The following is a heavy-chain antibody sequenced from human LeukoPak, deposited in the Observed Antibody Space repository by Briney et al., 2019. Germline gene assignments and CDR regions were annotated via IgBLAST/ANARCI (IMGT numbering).Heavy chain of an antibody. V-gene: IGHV3-30*02. CDR2: IRYDGSNK. D-gene: IGHD2-2*01. Sequence: PGGSLRLSCAASGFTFSSYGMHWVRQAPGKGLEWVAFIRYDGSNKYYADSVKGRFTISRDNSKNTLYLQMNSLRAEDTAVYYCANGVGLLPAATWSGYLSDYWGQGTLVTVSS. CDR3: ANGVGLLPAATWSGYLSDY. CDR1: GFTFSSYG. J-gene: IGHJ4*02.